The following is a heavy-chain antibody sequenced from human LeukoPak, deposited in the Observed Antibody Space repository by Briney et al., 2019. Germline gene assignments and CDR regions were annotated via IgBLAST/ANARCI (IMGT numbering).Heavy chain of an antibody. Sequence: SVKVSCKASGGTFSSYAISWVRQAPGQGLEWMGGIIPIFGTANYAQKFQGRVTITADESTSTAYMELSSLRSEDTAVYYCARARNDYDSSSFSALDYWGQGTLVTVSS. V-gene: IGHV1-69*13. CDR2: IIPIFGTA. CDR1: GGTFSSYA. CDR3: ARARNDYDSSSFSALDY. D-gene: IGHD3-22*01. J-gene: IGHJ4*02.